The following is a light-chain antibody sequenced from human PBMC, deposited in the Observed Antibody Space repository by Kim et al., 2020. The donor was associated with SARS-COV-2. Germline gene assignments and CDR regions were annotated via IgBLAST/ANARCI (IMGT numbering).Light chain of an antibody. Sequence: SYELTQAPSVSVALGQTASISCGGDNIETKHVQWYQQKAGQAPMLVIYRDNKRPSGIPERFSGSNSGNTATLTISVAQVGDEADYYCQVWDNSVIFGGGTQLTVL. CDR1: NIETKH. V-gene: IGLV3-9*01. CDR2: RDN. CDR3: QVWDNSVI. J-gene: IGLJ2*01.